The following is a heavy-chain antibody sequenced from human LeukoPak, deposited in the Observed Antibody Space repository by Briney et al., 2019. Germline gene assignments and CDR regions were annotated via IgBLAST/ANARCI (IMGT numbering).Heavy chain of an antibody. CDR1: GFTFSSYS. Sequence: GGSLRLSCAASGFTFSSYSMNWVRQAPGKGLEWVSYISSSGSIIDYADSVKGRFTISRDNAKNSLYLQMNSLRAEDTAVYYCARARGYSYGYSDYWGQGTPVTVSS. CDR3: ARARGYSYGYSDY. D-gene: IGHD5-18*01. V-gene: IGHV3-48*01. CDR2: ISSSGSII. J-gene: IGHJ4*02.